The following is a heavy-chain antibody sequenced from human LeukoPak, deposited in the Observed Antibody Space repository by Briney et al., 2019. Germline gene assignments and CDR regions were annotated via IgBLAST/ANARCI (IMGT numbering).Heavy chain of an antibody. J-gene: IGHJ4*02. V-gene: IGHV3-30*18. D-gene: IGHD3-16*02. CDR2: ISYDGSNK. CDR3: AKVLLRLGELSPFDY. Sequence: GGSLRLPCAASGFTFSSYGMHWVRQAPGKGLEWVAVISYDGSNKYYADSVKGRFTISRDNSKNTLYLQMNGLRAEDTAVYYCAKVLLRLGELSPFDYWGQGTLVTVSS. CDR1: GFTFSSYG.